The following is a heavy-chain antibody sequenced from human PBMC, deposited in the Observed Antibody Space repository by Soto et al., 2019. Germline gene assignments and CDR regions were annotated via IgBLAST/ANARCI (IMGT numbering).Heavy chain of an antibody. CDR3: ARLGYCSSATCKYYFYYYGMDV. CDR1: GFSFGSYS. D-gene: IGHD2-2*01. CDR2: ISGRGTTT. J-gene: IGHJ6*02. Sequence: GGSLRLSCEASGFSFGSYSMNWVRQAPGKGLEWVSFISGRGTTTYYADSVKGRFPVSRDNAKNSLSLEVNSLRDEDTAVYYCARLGYCSSATCKYYFYYYGMDVWGQGTTVTVSS. V-gene: IGHV3-48*02.